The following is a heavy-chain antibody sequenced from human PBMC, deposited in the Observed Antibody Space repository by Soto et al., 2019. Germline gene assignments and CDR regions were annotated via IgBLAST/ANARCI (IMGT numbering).Heavy chain of an antibody. CDR3: AREEGAKHRGAYYYYGIDV. CDR1: GYTFTSYG. V-gene: IGHV1-18*04. Sequence: ASVKVSCKASGYTFTSYGISWVRQAPGQGLEWMGWISAYNGNTNYAQKLQGRVTMTTDTSTSTAYMELRSLRSDDTAVYYCAREEGAKHRGAYYYYGIDVWGQGTTVTVSS. D-gene: IGHD1-26*01. J-gene: IGHJ6*02. CDR2: ISAYNGNT.